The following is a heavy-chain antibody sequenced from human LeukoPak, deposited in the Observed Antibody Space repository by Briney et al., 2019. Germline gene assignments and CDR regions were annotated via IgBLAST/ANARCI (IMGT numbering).Heavy chain of an antibody. CDR2: ISSNGGST. CDR3: ARLHYYGKNYAMDV. V-gene: IGHV3-64*01. CDR1: GFTFSSYA. J-gene: IGHJ6*02. Sequence: PGGSLRLSCAASGFTFSSYAMHWVRQAPGKGLEYVSAISSNGGSTYYANSVKGRFTISRDNSKNSLYLQMNSLRAEDTAVYYCARLHYYGKNYAMDVWGQGTTVTVSS. D-gene: IGHD3-10*01.